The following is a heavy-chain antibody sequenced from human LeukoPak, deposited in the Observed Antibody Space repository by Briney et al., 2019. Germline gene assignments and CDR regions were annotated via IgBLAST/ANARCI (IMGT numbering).Heavy chain of an antibody. CDR2: ITSGSDTI. Sequence: GGSLRLSCTTSTFPFSFYSMNWVRQAPGKGLEWLSHITSGSDTIYYADSVKGRFTISRDNAKNSLYLQMNSLRAEDTAVYYCASFPWERRPTWGQGTLVTVSS. J-gene: IGHJ4*02. CDR1: TFPFSFYS. V-gene: IGHV3-48*01. CDR3: ASFPWERRPT. D-gene: IGHD1-26*01.